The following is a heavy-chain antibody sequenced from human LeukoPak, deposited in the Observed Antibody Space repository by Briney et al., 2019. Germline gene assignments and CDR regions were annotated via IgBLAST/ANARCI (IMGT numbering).Heavy chain of an antibody. V-gene: IGHV4-59*12. CDR3: ARGGGDNKRALYYFDY. Sequence: PSETLSLTCTVSGGSISSYYWSWIRQPPGKGLEWIGYIYYSGSTNYNPSLKSRVTISVDTSKNQFSLKLSSVTAADTAVYYCARGGGDNKRALYYFDYGGQGTLATVS. J-gene: IGHJ4*02. D-gene: IGHD5-24*01. CDR1: GGSISSYY. CDR2: IYYSGST.